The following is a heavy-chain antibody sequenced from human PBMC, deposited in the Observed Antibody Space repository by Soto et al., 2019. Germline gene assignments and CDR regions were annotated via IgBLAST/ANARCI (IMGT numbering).Heavy chain of an antibody. J-gene: IGHJ4*02. Sequence: EVQLLESGGGLVQPGGSLRLSCAASGFTFSSYAMSWVRQAPGKGLEWVSAISGSGGSTYYADSVKGRFTISRDNSKNTLYLQMNSLRAEGTAVYYCAKNWWGGSVPHPVDYWGQGSLVPVSS. CDR1: GFTFSSYA. V-gene: IGHV3-23*01. CDR3: AKNWWGGSVPHPVDY. D-gene: IGHD2-8*02. CDR2: ISGSGGST.